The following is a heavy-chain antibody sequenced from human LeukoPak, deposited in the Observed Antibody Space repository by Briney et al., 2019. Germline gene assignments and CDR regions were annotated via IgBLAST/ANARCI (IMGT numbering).Heavy chain of an antibody. CDR2: IFSDGKI. D-gene: IGHD3-3*01. CDR1: GDSTIYNY. V-gene: IGHV4-4*07. Sequence: SESLSLTCSVSGDSTIYNYWSWIRQPAGKGLEWIGRIFSDGKINYSPSLESRVTMSVDNAKNQFSLRLSSVTAADTAVYYCARGPGVFGRIWYMDAWGQGTTVSVSS. CDR3: ARGPGVFGRIWYMDA. J-gene: IGHJ6*03.